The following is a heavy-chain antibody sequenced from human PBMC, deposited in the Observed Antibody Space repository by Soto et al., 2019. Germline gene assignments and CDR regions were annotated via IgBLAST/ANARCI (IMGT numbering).Heavy chain of an antibody. CDR1: GFTFSRHA. CDR3: ATEGSGWYSIY. CDR2: IGNSDSGGRS. Sequence: GGSLRLSCAASGFTFSRHAMRWVRQAPGKGLEWVSAIGNSDSGGRSIYADSVKGRFTISRDNSKSMLFLQMNSLRAEDTAVYYCATEGSGWYSIYWGQGTLVTVSS. V-gene: IGHV3-23*01. D-gene: IGHD6-19*01. J-gene: IGHJ4*02.